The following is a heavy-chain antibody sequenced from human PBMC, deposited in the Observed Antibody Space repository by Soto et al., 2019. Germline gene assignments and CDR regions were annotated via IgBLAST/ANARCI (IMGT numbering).Heavy chain of an antibody. CDR2: INHSGST. V-gene: IGHV4-34*01. D-gene: IGHD2-2*01. Sequence: QVQLQQWGAGLLKPSETLSLTCAVYGGSFSGYYWSWIRQPTRKGLEWIGEINHSGSTNYNPSLKSRVTISVDTSKNQFSLKLSSVTAADTAVYYCARLGYCSSTSCPFALDIWGQGTMVTVSS. CDR3: ARLGYCSSTSCPFALDI. CDR1: GGSFSGYY. J-gene: IGHJ3*02.